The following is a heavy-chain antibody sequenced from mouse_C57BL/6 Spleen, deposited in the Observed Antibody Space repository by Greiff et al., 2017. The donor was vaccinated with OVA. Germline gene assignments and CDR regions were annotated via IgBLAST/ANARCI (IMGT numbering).Heavy chain of an antibody. Sequence: QVQLQQPGAELVRPGSSVKLSCKASGYTFTSYWMAWVKQRPGQGLEWIGNIYPSDSETHYNQKFKDKATLTVDKSSITAYMQLSSLTSEDSAVYYCAREGPYYYGSSSFHFDYWGQGTTLTVSS. CDR2: IYPSDSET. D-gene: IGHD1-1*01. CDR1: GYTFTSYW. J-gene: IGHJ2*01. V-gene: IGHV1-61*01. CDR3: AREGPYYYGSSSFHFDY.